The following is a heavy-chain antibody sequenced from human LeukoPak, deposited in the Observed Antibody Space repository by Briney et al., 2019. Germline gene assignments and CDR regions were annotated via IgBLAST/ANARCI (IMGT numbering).Heavy chain of an antibody. V-gene: IGHV3-30*04. CDR3: ARDFGSDSGSYGVVDY. CDR2: ISYDGSNK. Sequence: PGGSLRLSCAASGFTFSSYAMHWVRQAPGKGLEWVAVISYDGSNKYYADSVKGRFTISRDNSKNTLYLQMNSLRAEDTAVYYCARDFGSDSGSYGVVDYWGQGTLVTVSS. J-gene: IGHJ4*02. CDR1: GFTFSSYA. D-gene: IGHD1-26*01.